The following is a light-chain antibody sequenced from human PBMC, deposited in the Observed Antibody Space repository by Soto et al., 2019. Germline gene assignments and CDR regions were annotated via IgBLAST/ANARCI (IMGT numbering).Light chain of an antibody. CDR1: QTVRNNY. V-gene: IGKV3-20*01. CDR2: DAS. CDR3: QQFSSYQLT. J-gene: IGKJ4*01. Sequence: EFVLAQSPGTLSLSPGERATLSCRASQTVRNNYLAWYQQKPGQAPRLLIYDASSRATGIPDRFSGGGSGTDFSLTISRLEPEDFAVYYCQQFSSYQLTFGGGTKVEIK.